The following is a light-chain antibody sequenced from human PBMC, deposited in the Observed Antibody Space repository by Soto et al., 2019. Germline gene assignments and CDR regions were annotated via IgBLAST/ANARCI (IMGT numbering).Light chain of an antibody. V-gene: IGKV1-5*01. J-gene: IGKJ2*01. CDR3: QQYNIYSRT. CDR2: DAS. CDR1: QSISTW. Sequence: DIQMTQSPSTLSTSVGDRVTITCRASQSISTWLAWYQQKPGKAPKLLIFDASILASGVPSRFRGSGSGTEFTLTIYRLQPDDFATYYCQQYNIYSRTFGQGTQLEMK.